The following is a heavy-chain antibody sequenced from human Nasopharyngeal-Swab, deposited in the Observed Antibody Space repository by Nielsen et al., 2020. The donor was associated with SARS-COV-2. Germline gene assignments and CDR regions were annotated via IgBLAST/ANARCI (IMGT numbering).Heavy chain of an antibody. V-gene: IGHV4-61*05. CDR3: ARLMNDYDSSGLWGYYFDY. CDR2: IHFSGST. CDR1: GDSFTSSDYY. J-gene: IGHJ4*02. D-gene: IGHD3-22*01. Sequence: SETLSLTCSVSGDSFTSSDYYWGWIRQPPGKGLEWIGYIHFSGSTIYNPSLKSRITISVDMSQNQFSLKLNSVTAADTAVYYCARLMNDYDSSGLWGYYFDYWGQGTLVTVSS.